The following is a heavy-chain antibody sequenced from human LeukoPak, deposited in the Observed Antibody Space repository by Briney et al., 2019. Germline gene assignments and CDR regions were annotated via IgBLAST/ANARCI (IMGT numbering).Heavy chain of an antibody. CDR3: ARVGHRESDGDY. Sequence: PSETLSLTCTVSGGSISSSSYYWGWIRQPPGKGLEWIGSIYYSGSTNYNPSLKSRVTISVDTSKNQFSLKLSSVTAADTAVYYCARVGHRESDGDYWGQGTLVTVSS. CDR1: GGSISSSSYY. CDR2: IYYSGST. V-gene: IGHV4-39*07. D-gene: IGHD3-10*01. J-gene: IGHJ4*02.